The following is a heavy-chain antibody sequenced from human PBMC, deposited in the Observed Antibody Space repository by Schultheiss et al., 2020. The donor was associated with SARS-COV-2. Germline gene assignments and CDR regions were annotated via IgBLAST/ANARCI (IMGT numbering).Heavy chain of an antibody. CDR1: GGSFSGYY. CDR2: ISYDGSNK. V-gene: IGHV3-30*03. D-gene: IGHD4-17*01. CDR3: ARGLSGDGDYYYFDY. Sequence: GGSLRLSCAVYGGSFSGYYWSWIRQPPGKGLEWVAVISYDGSNKYYADSVKGRFTISRDNSKNTLYLQMNSLRAEDTAVYYCARGLSGDGDYYYFDYWGQGTLVTVSS. J-gene: IGHJ4*02.